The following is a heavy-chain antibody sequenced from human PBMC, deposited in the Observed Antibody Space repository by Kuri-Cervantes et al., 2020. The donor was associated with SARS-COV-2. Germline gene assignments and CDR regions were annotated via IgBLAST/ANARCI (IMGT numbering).Heavy chain of an antibody. D-gene: IGHD2-15*01. Sequence: LSLTCAASGFTFSSYAMSWVRQAPGKGLEWVALISYDGSNKYYADSVKGRFTISRDNSKNTLYLQMNSLRAEDTAVYYCARDYMVVVAATPYYYGMDVWGQGTTVTVSS. CDR3: ARDYMVVVAATPYYYGMDV. CDR2: ISYDGSNK. J-gene: IGHJ6*02. V-gene: IGHV3-30*03. CDR1: GFTFSSYA.